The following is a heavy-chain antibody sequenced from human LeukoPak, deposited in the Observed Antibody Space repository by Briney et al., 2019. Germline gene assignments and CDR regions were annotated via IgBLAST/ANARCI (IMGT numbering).Heavy chain of an antibody. CDR3: ARQLDGYSSGWLTFDY. J-gene: IGHJ4*02. D-gene: IGHD6-19*01. CDR2: IYYSGST. V-gene: IGHV4-39*01. CDR1: GGSISSSSYY. Sequence: SETLSLTCTVSGGSISSSSYYWGWIRQPPGKGLEWIGSIYYSGSTYSNPSLKSRVTISVDTSKNQFSLKLSSVTAAATAVYYCARQLDGYSSGWLTFDYWGQGTLVTVSS.